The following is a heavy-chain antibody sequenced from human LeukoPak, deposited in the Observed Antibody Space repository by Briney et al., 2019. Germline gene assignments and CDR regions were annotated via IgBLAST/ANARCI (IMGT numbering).Heavy chain of an antibody. CDR2: ISWNSGSI. CDR1: GFTFDDYA. J-gene: IGHJ4*02. D-gene: IGHD1-26*01. V-gene: IGHV3-9*01. Sequence: GGSLRLSCAASGFTFDDYAMHWVRQAPGKGLEWVSGISWNSGSIGYEDSVKGRFTISRDNAKNSLYLQMNSLRAEDTALYYCAKVNRGSYDTYYFDYWGQGTLVTVSS. CDR3: AKVNRGSYDTYYFDY.